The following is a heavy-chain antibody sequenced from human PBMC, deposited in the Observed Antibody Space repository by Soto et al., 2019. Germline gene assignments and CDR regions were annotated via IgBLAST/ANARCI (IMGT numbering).Heavy chain of an antibody. V-gene: IGHV3-7*01. D-gene: IGHD3-3*01. J-gene: IGHJ5*02. CDR1: GFTFSSYR. CDR2: IKQDGSEK. Sequence: EVQLVESGGGLVQPGGSLRLSCAASGFTFSSYRMSWVRQAPGKGLEWVANIKQDGSEKYYVDSVKGRFTISSDNAKNSLYLQMNSLRAEDTSVYYCARDWNDFWSGYWAPWGQGTLVTVSS. CDR3: ARDWNDFWSGYWAP.